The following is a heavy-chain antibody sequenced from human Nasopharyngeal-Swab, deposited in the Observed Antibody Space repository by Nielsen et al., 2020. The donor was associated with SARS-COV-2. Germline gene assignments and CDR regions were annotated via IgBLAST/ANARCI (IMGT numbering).Heavy chain of an antibody. V-gene: IGHV4-30-4*01. CDR3: ARIFYDSSGYYQIHWYFDL. J-gene: IGHJ2*01. D-gene: IGHD3-22*01. CDR1: GGSMRSGDYY. Sequence: SETLSLTCTLSGGSMRSGDYYWSWIRQTPGKGLEWIWNIYYTGSTYLNPSLKSRVSMTVDTSKTQFSLKLSSVTSADTAVYYCARIFYDSSGYYQIHWYFDLWGRGTLVTVSS. CDR2: IYYTGST.